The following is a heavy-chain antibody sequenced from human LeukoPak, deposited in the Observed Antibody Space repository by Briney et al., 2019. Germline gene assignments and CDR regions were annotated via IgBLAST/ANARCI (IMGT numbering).Heavy chain of an antibody. V-gene: IGHV4-59*01. J-gene: IGHJ4*02. CDR3: ARAFWGSGIDY. CDR1: GGSISSYY. D-gene: IGHD3-16*01. Sequence: PSETLSLTCTVSGGSISSYYWSWIRQPPGKGLEWIGYIHYSGSTSYNPSLKSRVTISVDTSRNQFSLNLNSVTAADTAVYYCARAFWGSGIDYWGKGTLVTVSS. CDR2: IHYSGST.